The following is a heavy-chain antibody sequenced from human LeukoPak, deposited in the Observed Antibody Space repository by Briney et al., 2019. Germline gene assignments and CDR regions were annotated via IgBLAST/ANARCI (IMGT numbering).Heavy chain of an antibody. J-gene: IGHJ6*03. V-gene: IGHV3-30*02. Sequence: PGGSLRLSCAASGFTFSSYGMHWVRQAPGKGLEWVAFIRYDGSKKYYADSVKGRFTISRDNSKNTLYLQMNSLRAEDTAVYYCAKGALVRTPHYYYYMDVWGKGTTVTVSS. CDR3: AKGALVRTPHYYYYMDV. CDR2: IRYDGSKK. D-gene: IGHD6-6*01. CDR1: GFTFSSYG.